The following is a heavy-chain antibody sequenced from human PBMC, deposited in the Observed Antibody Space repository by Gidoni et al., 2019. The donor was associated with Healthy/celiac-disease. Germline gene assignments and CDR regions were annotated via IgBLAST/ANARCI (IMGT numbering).Heavy chain of an antibody. CDR3: ARVLPHMGAAAVDY. D-gene: IGHD6-13*01. CDR1: GFTFSSYW. V-gene: IGHV3-74*01. Sequence: EVQLVESGGGLAQPGGSLRPSCAASGFTFSSYWMHWVRQAPGKGLVWVSRMNSDGSSTSYADSVKGRFTISRDNAKNTLYLQMNSLRAEDTAVYYCARVLPHMGAAAVDYWGQGTLVTVSS. J-gene: IGHJ4*02. CDR2: MNSDGSST.